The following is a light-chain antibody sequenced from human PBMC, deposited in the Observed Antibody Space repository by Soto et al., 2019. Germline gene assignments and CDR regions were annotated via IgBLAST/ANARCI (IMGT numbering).Light chain of an antibody. V-gene: IGKV1-5*03. CDR1: QSISSW. Sequence: IPMTQSPSTLSASVGDRVTITCRASQSISSWLAWYQQKPGKAPKLLIYKAASLESGVPSWFSGSGAGTEFFLFISSRQHDDFATSYCQQHNSYLRTFGQGTKVDIK. J-gene: IGKJ1*01. CDR3: QQHNSYLRT. CDR2: KAA.